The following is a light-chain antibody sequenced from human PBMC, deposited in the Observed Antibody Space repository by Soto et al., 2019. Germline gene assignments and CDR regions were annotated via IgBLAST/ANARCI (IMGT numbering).Light chain of an antibody. V-gene: IGLV1-40*01. CDR1: SSNIGAGYD. CDR2: GNT. Sequence: QPVLTQPPSVSGTPGQRVTISCSGSSSNIGAGYDVHWYQQLPRTAPKLLIYGNTNRPSGVPDRFSGSRSGTSGFLAITGLQAEDEADYYCQSYDSSLSSYVFGSGTKLTVL. CDR3: QSYDSSLSSYV. J-gene: IGLJ1*01.